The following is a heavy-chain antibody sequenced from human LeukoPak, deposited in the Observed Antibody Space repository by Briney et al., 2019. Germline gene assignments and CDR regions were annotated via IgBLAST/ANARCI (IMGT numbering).Heavy chain of an antibody. CDR1: GFTFSSYW. D-gene: IGHD5-18*01. CDR2: INSDASST. CDR3: VTHTASPY. J-gene: IGHJ4*02. V-gene: IGHV3-74*01. Sequence: GGSLRLSCAASGFTFSSYWMHWVRHAPGKGLVWVSRINSDASSTSYAASVKGRFTISRDNAKNTLYLQMNSLRAEDTAVYYCVTHTASPYWGQGTLVTVSS.